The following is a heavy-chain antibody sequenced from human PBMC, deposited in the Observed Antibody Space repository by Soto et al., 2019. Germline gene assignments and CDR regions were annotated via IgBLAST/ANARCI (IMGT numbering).Heavy chain of an antibody. CDR1: GFTFSSYA. V-gene: IGHV3-30-3*01. CDR3: ARATLHIVVVTAMPPGVY. Sequence: QVPLVESGGGVVQPGRSLRLSCAASGFTFSSYAMHWVRQAPGKGLEWVAVISYDGSNKYYADSVKGRFTISRDNSKNTLYLQMNSLRAEDTAVYYCARATLHIVVVTAMPPGVYWGQGTLVTVSS. D-gene: IGHD2-21*02. J-gene: IGHJ4*02. CDR2: ISYDGSNK.